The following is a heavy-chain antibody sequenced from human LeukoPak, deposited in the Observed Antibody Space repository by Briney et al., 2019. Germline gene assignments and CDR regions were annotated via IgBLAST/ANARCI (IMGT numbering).Heavy chain of an antibody. Sequence: SETLSFTCTVSGGSISSYYWSWIRQPPGKGLEWLGYIYYSGSTNYNPSLKSRVTISVDTSKNQFSLKLSSVTAADTAVYYCAREHGSGSPYFDYWGQGTLVTVSS. V-gene: IGHV4-59*01. CDR2: IYYSGST. D-gene: IGHD3-10*01. CDR3: AREHGSGSPYFDY. CDR1: GGSISSYY. J-gene: IGHJ4*02.